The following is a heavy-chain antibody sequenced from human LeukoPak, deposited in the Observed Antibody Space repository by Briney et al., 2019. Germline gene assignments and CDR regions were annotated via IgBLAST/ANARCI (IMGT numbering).Heavy chain of an antibody. CDR2: IYYSGST. V-gene: IGHV4-61*01. CDR1: GGFVSSGSYY. J-gene: IGHJ4*02. CDR3: ARERVVGSYDY. D-gene: IGHD1-26*01. Sequence: PSETLSLTCTVSGGFVSSGSYYWSWIRQPPGKGLEWIGYIYYSGSTNYNPSLKSRVTISVDTSKNQFSLKLSSVTAADTAVYYCARERVVGSYDYWGQGTLVTVSS.